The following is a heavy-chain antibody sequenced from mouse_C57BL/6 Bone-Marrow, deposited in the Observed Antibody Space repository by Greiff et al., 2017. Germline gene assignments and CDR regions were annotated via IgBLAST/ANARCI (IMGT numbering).Heavy chain of an antibody. CDR2: ISSGGSYT. CDR3: ASNYDGSSYDY. D-gene: IGHD1-1*01. V-gene: IGHV5-6*01. J-gene: IGHJ2*01. CDR1: GFTFSSYG. Sequence: EVKLVESGGDLVKPGGSLKLSCAASGFTFSSYGMSWVRQTPDKRLEGVATISSGGSYTNYTDSVKGRFTISIDKSKNTLYMQMSSLKSEDTAMYYCASNYDGSSYDYWCQGTALTVSS.